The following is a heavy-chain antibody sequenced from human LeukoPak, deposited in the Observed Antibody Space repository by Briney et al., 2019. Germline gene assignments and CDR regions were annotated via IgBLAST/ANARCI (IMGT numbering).Heavy chain of an antibody. Sequence: GGSLRLSCAASRFTFSSYGMHWVRQAPGKGLEWVSSISTTGRYIYYAESMKGRLTISRDNAKNTLYLQMSSLTAGDTAIYYCARDRYQLQDALDIWGQGTMVTVSS. J-gene: IGHJ3*02. CDR2: ISTTGRYI. V-gene: IGHV3-21*01. D-gene: IGHD2-2*01. CDR3: ARDRYQLQDALDI. CDR1: RFTFSSYG.